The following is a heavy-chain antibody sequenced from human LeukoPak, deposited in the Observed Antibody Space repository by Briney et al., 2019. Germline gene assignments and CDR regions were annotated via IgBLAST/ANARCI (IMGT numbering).Heavy chain of an antibody. CDR3: ATVYAYDYGDYGGI. CDR1: GYTFTSYD. CDR2: FDPEDGEI. V-gene: IGHV1-24*01. J-gene: IGHJ4*02. Sequence: ASVKVSCKASGYTFTSYDINWVRQAPGKGLEWMGGFDPEDGEIIYAQKFQGRVTMTEDTSTDTAYMELSSLRSEDTAVYYCATVYAYDYGDYGGIWGQGTLVTVSS. D-gene: IGHD4-17*01.